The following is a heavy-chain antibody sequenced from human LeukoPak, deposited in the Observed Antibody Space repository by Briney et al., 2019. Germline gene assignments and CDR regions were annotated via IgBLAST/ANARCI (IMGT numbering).Heavy chain of an antibody. V-gene: IGHV3-7*01. CDR1: GFTFSNYW. CDR3: ATTQKGG. J-gene: IGHJ4*02. Sequence: GGSLRLSCAASGFTFSNYWMTWVRQAPGKGLEWVANIKPDGSEKYYVDSVKGRFTISRDNAKNSLYLQMNSLRAEDTAVYYCATTQKGGWGQGTLVTVSS. CDR2: IKPDGSEK. D-gene: IGHD3-16*01.